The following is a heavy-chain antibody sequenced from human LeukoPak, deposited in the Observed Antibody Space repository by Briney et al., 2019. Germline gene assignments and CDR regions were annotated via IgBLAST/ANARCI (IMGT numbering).Heavy chain of an antibody. CDR2: ISWNSGSI. J-gene: IGHJ6*03. Sequence: GGSLRLSCAASGFTFDDYAMHWVRQAPGKGLEWVSGISWNSGSIGYADSVKGRFTISRDNAKNSLYLQMNSLRAEDTALYYCARFSSNWSGYYNYMDVWGKGTTVTVSS. D-gene: IGHD3-3*01. V-gene: IGHV3-9*01. CDR1: GFTFDDYA. CDR3: ARFSSNWSGYYNYMDV.